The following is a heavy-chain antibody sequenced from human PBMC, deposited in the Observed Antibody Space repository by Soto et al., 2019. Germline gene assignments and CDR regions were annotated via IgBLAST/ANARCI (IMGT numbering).Heavy chain of an antibody. D-gene: IGHD4-17*01. V-gene: IGHV4-30-2*01. Sequence: TLSLTCAVSGGSISSGGYSWSWIRQPPGKGLEWIGYIYHSGSTYYNPSLKSRVTISVDRSKNQFSLKLSSVTAADTAVYYCARGYPVTKDYWGQGTLVTVSS. CDR2: IYHSGST. CDR3: ARGYPVTKDY. J-gene: IGHJ4*02. CDR1: GGSISSGGYS.